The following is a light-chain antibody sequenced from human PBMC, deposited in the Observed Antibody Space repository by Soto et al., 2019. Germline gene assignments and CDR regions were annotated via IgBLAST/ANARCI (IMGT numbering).Light chain of an antibody. J-gene: IGKJ1*01. CDR2: EIS. Sequence: EIVMTQTPLPSSVILGQPASISCRSSESLVHSNGKTFLSWFHQRPRQPPRLLIYEISKLLSGVSYRFSGSGLWTNFTQNISRVEPDDVGIFYCLQSTRFPWTFAQGTKVHIK. CDR1: ESLVHSNGKTF. CDR3: LQSTRFPWT. V-gene: IGKV2-24*01.